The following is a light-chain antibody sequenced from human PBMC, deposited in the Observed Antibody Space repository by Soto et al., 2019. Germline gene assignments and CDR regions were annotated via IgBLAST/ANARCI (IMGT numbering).Light chain of an antibody. CDR1: QSLLHSNGYNY. V-gene: IGKV2-28*01. CDR3: MQALQTWT. CDR2: LGS. Sequence: EIVMTQSPLSLPVTPGEPASISCRSSQSLLHSNGYNYLDWYLQKPGQSPQLLIYLGSNRASGVPDRFSGSGSGTDFTLKISKVEAEDVGAYYCMQALQTWTFGQGTKVDIK. J-gene: IGKJ1*01.